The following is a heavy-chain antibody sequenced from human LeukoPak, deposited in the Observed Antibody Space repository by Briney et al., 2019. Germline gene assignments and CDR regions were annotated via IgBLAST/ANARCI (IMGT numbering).Heavy chain of an antibody. V-gene: IGHV3-7*03. D-gene: IGHD3-10*01. Sequence: GGSLRLSCAASGFTFSSHWMSRVRQAPGKGLEWVANIKKDGSEKYYVDAVKGRFTISRDNAKTSLYLQMNSLRAEDTAVYYCAILTSGYYYMDVWGKGTTVTISS. CDR1: GFTFSSHW. CDR2: IKKDGSEK. CDR3: AILTSGYYYMDV. J-gene: IGHJ6*03.